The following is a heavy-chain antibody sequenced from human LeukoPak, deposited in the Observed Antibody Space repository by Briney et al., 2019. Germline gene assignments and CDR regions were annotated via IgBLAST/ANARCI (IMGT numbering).Heavy chain of an antibody. CDR2: ISGSGGST. D-gene: IGHD6-6*01. CDR3: ARDDYSTSFNF. Sequence: GGSLRLSCAASGFTFSSYAMSWVRQAPGKGLEWVSAISGSGGSTYYADSVKGRSTISRDNSKNTLYLQMNSLRAEDTALFYCARDDYSTSFNFWGQGTLVTVSS. CDR1: GFTFSSYA. J-gene: IGHJ4*02. V-gene: IGHV3-23*01.